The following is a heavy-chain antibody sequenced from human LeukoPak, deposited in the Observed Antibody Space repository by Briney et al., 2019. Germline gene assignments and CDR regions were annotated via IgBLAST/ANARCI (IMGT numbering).Heavy chain of an antibody. D-gene: IGHD2-15*01. CDR3: ARDRDNITCPHDY. V-gene: IGHV3-7*05. Sequence: PGRSLRLSCTASGFSFSTYWMSWVRQAPGKGLEWVANIKQDGSEKYYVDSVKGRFTISRDNAKRSLYLQMNSLRAEDTAVFYCARDRDNITCPHDYWGQGTLVTVSS. J-gene: IGHJ4*02. CDR2: IKQDGSEK. CDR1: GFSFSTYW.